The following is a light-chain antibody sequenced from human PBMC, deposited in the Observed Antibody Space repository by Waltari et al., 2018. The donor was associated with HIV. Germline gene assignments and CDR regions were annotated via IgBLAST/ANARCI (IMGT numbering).Light chain of an antibody. Sequence: QSALTQPRSVSGSPGQSVTISCTGTSSDIGYFDYVSWYQQFPGKAPNGIMYEVNQRPSGGPDRFTGSKSCITASLTISGLQGEDEADYYCCSYAGAYTYVFGTGTKVTVL. CDR1: SSDIGYFDY. V-gene: IGLV2-11*01. J-gene: IGLJ1*01. CDR3: CSYAGAYTYV. CDR2: EVN.